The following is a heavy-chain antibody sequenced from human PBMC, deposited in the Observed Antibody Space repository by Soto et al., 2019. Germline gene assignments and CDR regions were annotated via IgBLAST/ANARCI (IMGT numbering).Heavy chain of an antibody. CDR1: GYTFTSYA. Sequence: QVQLVQSGAEVKKPGASVKVSCKASGYTFTSYAMHWVRQAPGQRLEWMGWINAGNGNTKYSQKFQGRVTITRETSASTAYMELSSLRSEDTAVYYCAREYCSGGSCPLYYGMDVWGQGTTVTVSS. V-gene: IGHV1-3*01. J-gene: IGHJ6*02. D-gene: IGHD2-15*01. CDR3: AREYCSGGSCPLYYGMDV. CDR2: INAGNGNT.